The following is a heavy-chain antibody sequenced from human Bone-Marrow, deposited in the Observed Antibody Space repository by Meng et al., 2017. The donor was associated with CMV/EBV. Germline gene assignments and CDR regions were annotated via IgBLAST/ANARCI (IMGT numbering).Heavy chain of an antibody. V-gene: IGHV3-30-3*01. CDR2: ISYDGSNK. CDR3: AKDLSSSGWYVSYFDS. D-gene: IGHD6-19*01. Sequence: GESLKISCAASGFTFSSYAMHWVRQAPGKGLEWVAVISYDGSNKYYADSVKGRFTISRDNSKNTLYLQMNSLRTEDTAVYYCAKDLSSSGWYVSYFDSWGQGTVVTVSS. J-gene: IGHJ4*02. CDR1: GFTFSSYA.